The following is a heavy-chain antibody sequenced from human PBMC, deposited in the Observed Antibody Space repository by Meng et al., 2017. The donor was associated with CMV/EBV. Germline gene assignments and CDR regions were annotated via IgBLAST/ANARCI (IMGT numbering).Heavy chain of an antibody. CDR1: GGSISSYY. J-gene: IGHJ6*02. CDR2: IYYSGST. V-gene: IGHV4-59*12. Sequence: SETLSLTCTVSGGSISSYYWSWIRQLPGKGLEWIGYIYYSGSTYYNPSLKSRVTISVDTSKSQFSLKLRSVTAADTAVYYFSRFARPYGMAVCCPVPTFPVSS. CDR3: SRFARPYGMAV. D-gene: IGHD6-6*01.